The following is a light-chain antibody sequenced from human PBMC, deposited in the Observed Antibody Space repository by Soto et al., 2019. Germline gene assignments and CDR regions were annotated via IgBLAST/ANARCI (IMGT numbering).Light chain of an antibody. CDR1: QSVSSSY. Sequence: EIVLTQSPGTLSLSPGERATLSCRASQSVSSSYLAWYQQKPGQAPRLLIYGASSRATGIPDRFSGSGSGTDFTLTISRLEPEDLAVYYCQQYGSSPGVTFGGGTKVEIK. CDR2: GAS. V-gene: IGKV3-20*01. J-gene: IGKJ4*01. CDR3: QQYGSSPGVT.